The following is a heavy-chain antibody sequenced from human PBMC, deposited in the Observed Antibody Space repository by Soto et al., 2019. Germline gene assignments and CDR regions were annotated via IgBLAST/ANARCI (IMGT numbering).Heavy chain of an antibody. V-gene: IGHV1-69*12. D-gene: IGHD5-18*01. CDR2: IIPIFGTA. Sequence: QVQLVQSGAEVKKPGSSVKVSCKASGGTFSSYAISWVRQAPGQGLEWMGGIIPIFGTANYAQKFQGSVTIAADESTSTAYMELSSLRAEDTAVYYCARDNGRDTAIPQGDYYCGMDVWGQGTTVTVSS. J-gene: IGHJ6*02. CDR3: ARDNGRDTAIPQGDYYCGMDV. CDR1: GGTFSSYA.